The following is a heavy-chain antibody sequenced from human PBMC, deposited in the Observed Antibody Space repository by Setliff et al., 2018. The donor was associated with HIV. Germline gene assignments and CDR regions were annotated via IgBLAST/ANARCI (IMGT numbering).Heavy chain of an antibody. CDR1: GGSFSGYY. V-gene: IGHV4-34*01. CDR2: INHSGST. Sequence: SETLSLTCAVYGGSFSGYYWNWIRQPPGNGLEWIGEINHSGSTNYNPSLKSRVTMSVDTSKNQFSLKLSSVTAADTAVYYCARDGELTDAFDIWGQGTMVTVS. J-gene: IGHJ3*02. CDR3: ARDGELTDAFDI. D-gene: IGHD1-26*01.